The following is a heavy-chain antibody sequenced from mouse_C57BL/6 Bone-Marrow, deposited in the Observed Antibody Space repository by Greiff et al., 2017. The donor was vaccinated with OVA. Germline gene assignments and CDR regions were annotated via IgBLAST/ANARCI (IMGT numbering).Heavy chain of an antibody. V-gene: IGHV1-52*01. CDR2: IDPSDSET. Sequence: QVQLQQPGAELVRPGSSVKLSCKASGYTFTSYWMHWVKQRPIQGLEWIGNIDPSDSETHYNQKFKGKATLTVDKSSSTAYMLLSSLTSEDSAVYFCARSLITTVVADAYWGQGTLVTVSA. D-gene: IGHD1-1*01. CDR3: ARSLITTVVADAY. CDR1: GYTFTSYW. J-gene: IGHJ3*01.